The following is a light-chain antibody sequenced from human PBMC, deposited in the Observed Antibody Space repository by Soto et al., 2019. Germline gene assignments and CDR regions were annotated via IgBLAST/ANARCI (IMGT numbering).Light chain of an antibody. CDR1: QSVDTN. CDR2: GAS. CDR3: QQYYDWPPLT. V-gene: IGKV3-15*01. Sequence: EIILTQSPATLSVSPGERVTLSCRATQSVDTNLAWYQQKPGQPPRLLIHGASTRATGIAARFSGSGSGTDFTLTIRSLQSDDFAVYYCQQYYDWPPLTCGGGTKVDIK. J-gene: IGKJ4*01.